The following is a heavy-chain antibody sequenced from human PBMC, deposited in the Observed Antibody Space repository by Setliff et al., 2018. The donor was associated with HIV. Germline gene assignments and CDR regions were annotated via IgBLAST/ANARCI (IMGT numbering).Heavy chain of an antibody. CDR2: IYYSGST. D-gene: IGHD3-22*01. CDR3: AVVAPGNWFDP. Sequence: SETLSLTCTVSGGSISSYYWSWIRQPPGKGPEWIGYIYYSGSTNYNPSLKSRVTISVDTSKNQLSLKLSSVTAADTAVYYCAVVAPGNWFDPWGQGTLVTVSP. V-gene: IGHV4-59*01. CDR1: GGSISSYY. J-gene: IGHJ5*02.